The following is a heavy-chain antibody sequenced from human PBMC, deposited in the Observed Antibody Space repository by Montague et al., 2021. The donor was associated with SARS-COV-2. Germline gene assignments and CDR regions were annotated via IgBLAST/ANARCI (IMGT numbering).Heavy chain of an antibody. CDR2: ISDSGRT. CDR3: TRDRGIAAADNYYYGMDV. D-gene: IGHD6-13*01. Sequence: ETLSLTCTVSGDSIRSYHWTWIRQPPGKGLEWIGRISDSGRTIYNPSLKSRVTISVDTSKNQFFLNPRSMVAADTAIYYCTRDRGIAAADNYYYGMDVWGPGTTVTVSS. J-gene: IGHJ6*02. CDR1: GDSIRSYH. V-gene: IGHV4-59*13.